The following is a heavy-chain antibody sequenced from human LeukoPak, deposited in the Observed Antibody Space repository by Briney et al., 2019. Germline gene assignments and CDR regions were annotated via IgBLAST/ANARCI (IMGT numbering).Heavy chain of an antibody. D-gene: IGHD2/OR15-2a*01. Sequence: SETLSLTCTVSGGSISSYYWSWIRQPPGKGLEWIGYIYYSGSTDYNPSLKSRVTISVETSKNQFSLKLSSVTAADTAVYFCARDSHAYFDAFDIWGQGTMVTVSS. J-gene: IGHJ3*02. CDR3: ARDSHAYFDAFDI. V-gene: IGHV4-59*12. CDR2: IYYSGST. CDR1: GGSISSYY.